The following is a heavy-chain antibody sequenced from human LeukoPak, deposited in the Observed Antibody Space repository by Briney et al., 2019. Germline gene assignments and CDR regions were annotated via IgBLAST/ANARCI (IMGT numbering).Heavy chain of an antibody. Sequence: PGGSLRLSCAASGFTFSSYSMNWVRQAPGKGLEWVSSISSSSSYIYYADSVKGRFTISRDNAKNSLYLQMNSLRAEDTAVYYCARDPLPYLYCGYDISWYFDLWGRGTLVTVSS. V-gene: IGHV3-21*01. J-gene: IGHJ2*01. CDR2: ISSSSSYI. CDR3: ARDPLPYLYCGYDISWYFDL. D-gene: IGHD5-12*01. CDR1: GFTFSSYS.